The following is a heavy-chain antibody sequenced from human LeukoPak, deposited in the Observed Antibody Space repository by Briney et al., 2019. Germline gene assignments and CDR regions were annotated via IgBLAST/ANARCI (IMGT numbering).Heavy chain of an antibody. Sequence: SVKVSCKASGGTFSSYAISWVRQAPGQGLEWMGGIIPIFGTANYAQKFQGRVTNTTDESTSTAYMELSSLRSEDTAVYYCARAYSSSSYFDYWGQGTLVTVSS. D-gene: IGHD6-6*01. CDR1: GGTFSSYA. V-gene: IGHV1-69*05. J-gene: IGHJ4*02. CDR3: ARAYSSSSYFDY. CDR2: IIPIFGTA.